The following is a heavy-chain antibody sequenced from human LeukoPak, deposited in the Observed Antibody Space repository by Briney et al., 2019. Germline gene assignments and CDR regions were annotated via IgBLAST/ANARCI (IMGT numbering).Heavy chain of an antibody. D-gene: IGHD1-26*01. CDR3: ARDLVGATSGSFDY. V-gene: IGHV3-21*01. CDR2: ISSSISYI. J-gene: IGHJ4*02. CDR1: GFTFSSYS. Sequence: GGSLRLSCAASGFTFSSYSMNWVRQAPGKGLEWVSSISSSISYIYYADSVKGRFTISRDNAKNSLYLQMNSLRAEDTAVYYCARDLVGATSGSFDYWGQGTLVTVSS.